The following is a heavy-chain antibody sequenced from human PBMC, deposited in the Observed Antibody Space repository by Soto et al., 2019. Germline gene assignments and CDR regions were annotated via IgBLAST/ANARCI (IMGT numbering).Heavy chain of an antibody. CDR1: GYTFTSYA. J-gene: IGHJ5*02. Sequence: ASVKVSCKASGYTFTSYAMHWVRQAPGQRLEWMGWINAGNGNTKYSQKFQGRVTITRDTSASTAYMELSSLRSEDTAVYYCARDLGFPTWFDPWGQGTLVTVSS. V-gene: IGHV1-3*01. CDR3: ARDLGFPTWFDP. D-gene: IGHD3-16*01. CDR2: INAGNGNT.